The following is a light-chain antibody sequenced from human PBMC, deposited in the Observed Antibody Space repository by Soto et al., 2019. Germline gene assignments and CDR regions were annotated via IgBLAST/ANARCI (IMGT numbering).Light chain of an antibody. J-gene: IGKJ1*01. CDR3: QQYGSSPRT. V-gene: IGKV3-20*01. Sequence: IVLTHSPAAQSVSPVERAALSSSASRGISSNLAWYQQKPGQAPRLLISGASSRATGIPDRFTGSGSGTDFTLTISRLEPEDFAVYYCQQYGSSPRTVGQGTKVDI. CDR2: GAS. CDR1: RGISSN.